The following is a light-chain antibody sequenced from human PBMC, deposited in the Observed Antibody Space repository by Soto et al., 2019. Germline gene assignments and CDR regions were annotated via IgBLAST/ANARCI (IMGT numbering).Light chain of an antibody. CDR1: TSDIGAYNY. J-gene: IGLJ3*02. V-gene: IGLV2-8*01. CDR2: DVT. CDR3: TSYTRNDIWV. Sequence: QSALSQPPSASGSPGQSVAISCTGTTSDIGAYNYVSWYQQHPGKVPKLIIYDVTKRPSGVPDRFSGSKSGNTASLTVSGLQTEDEADYYCTSYTRNDIWVFGGGTKVTVL.